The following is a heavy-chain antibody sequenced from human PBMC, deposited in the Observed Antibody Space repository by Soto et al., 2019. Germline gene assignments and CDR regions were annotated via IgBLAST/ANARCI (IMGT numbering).Heavy chain of an antibody. J-gene: IGHJ4*02. CDR3: AREYCSSTSCYDY. CDR1: GFTFSSYG. Sequence: GGSLRLSCAASGFTFSSYGMHWVRQAPGKGLEWVAVIWYDGSNKYYADSVKGRFTISRDNSKNTLYLQMNSLRAEDTAVYYCAREYCSSTSCYDYWGQGTLVTVSS. D-gene: IGHD2-2*01. V-gene: IGHV3-33*01. CDR2: IWYDGSNK.